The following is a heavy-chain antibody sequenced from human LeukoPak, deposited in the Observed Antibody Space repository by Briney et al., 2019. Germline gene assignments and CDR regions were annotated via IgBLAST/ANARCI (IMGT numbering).Heavy chain of an antibody. V-gene: IGHV4-4*02. CDR2: IYHSGSI. D-gene: IGHD6-19*01. J-gene: IGHJ4*02. Sequence: SETLSLTCAVSGGSISSSNWWSWVRQPPGKDLEWIGEIYHSGSISYNPSLKSRVTISLDTSKNQFSLKLTSVTAADTAVYYCARRSSGWYRYDYWGQGTLVTVSS. CDR1: GGSISSSNW. CDR3: ARRSSGWYRYDY.